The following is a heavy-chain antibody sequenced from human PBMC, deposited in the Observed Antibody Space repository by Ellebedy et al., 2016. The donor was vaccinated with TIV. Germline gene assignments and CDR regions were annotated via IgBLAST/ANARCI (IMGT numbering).Heavy chain of an antibody. CDR2: INNDGSST. CDR3: ATYAYGRSDY. Sequence: GGSLRLXCVASGFSFSSNWMNWVRQAPGKGLVWVSRINNDGSSTSYADSVKGRFTISRDDTKNTLYLQMNSLRIEDTALYYCATYAYGRSDYWGQGTLVTVS. CDR1: GFSFSSNW. J-gene: IGHJ4*02. D-gene: IGHD3-10*01. V-gene: IGHV3-74*01.